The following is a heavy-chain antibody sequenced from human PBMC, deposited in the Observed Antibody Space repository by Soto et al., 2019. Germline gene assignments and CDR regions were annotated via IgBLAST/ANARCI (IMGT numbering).Heavy chain of an antibody. V-gene: IGHV1-2*04. Sequence: ASVKVSCKASGYTFTGYYMHWVRQAPGQGLEWMGWINPNSGGTNYAQKFQGWVTMTRDTSISTAYMELSRLRSDDTAVYYFAVSTTGTGRFYYYYGMDVWGQGTTVTVSS. CDR2: INPNSGGT. CDR1: GYTFTGYY. CDR3: AVSTTGTGRFYYYYGMDV. D-gene: IGHD1-1*01. J-gene: IGHJ6*02.